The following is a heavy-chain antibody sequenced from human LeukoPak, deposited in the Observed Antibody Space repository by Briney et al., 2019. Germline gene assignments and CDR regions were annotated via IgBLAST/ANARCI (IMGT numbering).Heavy chain of an antibody. CDR3: ARKTDSGGQGDY. J-gene: IGHJ4*02. CDR1: GFTLSTYA. D-gene: IGHD3-22*01. Sequence: GGSLRLSCAASGFTLSTYAMTWVRQAPGKGLEWVSSITGSGDGTSAADSVTGRFTISRDNSKNTLYLQMNSLRAEDTAVYYCARKTDSGGQGDYWGPGTLVTVSS. CDR2: ITGSGDGT. V-gene: IGHV3-23*01.